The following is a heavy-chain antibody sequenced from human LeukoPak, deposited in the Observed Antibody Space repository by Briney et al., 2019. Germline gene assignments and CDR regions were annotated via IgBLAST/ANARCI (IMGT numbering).Heavy chain of an antibody. CDR3: ASLWFGELLY. D-gene: IGHD3-10*01. CDR2: IYYSGST. J-gene: IGHJ4*02. Sequence: SETLSLTCTVSGGSISSSSYYWGWIRQPPGKGLEWIGSIYYSGSTYYNPSLKSRVTISVDTSKNQFSLKLSSVTAADTAVYYCASLWFGELLYWGQGTLVIVSS. CDR1: GGSISSSSYY. V-gene: IGHV4-39*01.